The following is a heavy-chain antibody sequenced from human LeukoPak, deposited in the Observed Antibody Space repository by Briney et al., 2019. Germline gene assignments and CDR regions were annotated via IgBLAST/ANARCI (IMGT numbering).Heavy chain of an antibody. J-gene: IGHJ4*02. D-gene: IGHD6-6*01. CDR3: AREPNDIEYSSSSAIDY. V-gene: IGHV3-74*01. Sequence: GGSLRLSCAASGFTFSSYWMHWVRQAPGKGLVWVSRINSDGSSTSYADSVKGRFTISRDNAKNTLYLQMNSLRAEDTAVYYCAREPNDIEYSSSSAIDYWGQGTLVTVSS. CDR1: GFTFSSYW. CDR2: INSDGSST.